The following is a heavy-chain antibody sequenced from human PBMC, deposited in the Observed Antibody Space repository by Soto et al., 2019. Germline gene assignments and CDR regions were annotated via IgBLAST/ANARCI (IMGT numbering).Heavy chain of an antibody. CDR1: GGCISSGGYY. J-gene: IGHJ4*02. V-gene: IGHV4-31*03. CDR3: ARVTTVTTYFDY. Sequence: PSQTLSLTGTVSGGCISSGGYYWSLIRQHPGKGLEWIGYIYYSGSTYYNPSLKSRVTISVDTSKNQFSLKLSSVTAADTAVYYCARVTTVTTYFDYWGQGTLVTVSS. D-gene: IGHD4-17*01. CDR2: IYYSGST.